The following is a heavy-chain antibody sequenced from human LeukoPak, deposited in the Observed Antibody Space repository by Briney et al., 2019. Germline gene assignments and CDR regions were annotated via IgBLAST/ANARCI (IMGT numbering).Heavy chain of an antibody. Sequence: SQTLSLTCAISGDIVSSNSASWNWIRQSPSRGLEWLGRTYYRSKWYNDYAVSVKSRVTINPDTSRNQFSLQLSSVTPEDTAVYYCARDLYGSSWYGMDVWGQGTTVTVSS. CDR2: TYYRSKWYN. CDR1: GDIVSSNSAS. V-gene: IGHV6-1*01. J-gene: IGHJ6*02. CDR3: ARDLYGSSWYGMDV. D-gene: IGHD6-13*01.